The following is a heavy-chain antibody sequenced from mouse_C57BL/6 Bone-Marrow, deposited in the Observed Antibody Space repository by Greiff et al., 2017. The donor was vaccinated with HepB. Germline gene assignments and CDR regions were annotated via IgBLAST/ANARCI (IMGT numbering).Heavy chain of an antibody. V-gene: IGHV5-4*01. J-gene: IGHJ1*03. CDR1: GFTFSSYA. CDR2: ISDGGSYT. CDR3: ARDQTDGYDRYFDV. Sequence: EVQLVESGGGLVKPGGSLKLSCAASGFTFSSYAMSWVRQTPEKRLEWVATISDGGSYTYYPDNVKGRFTISRDNAKNNLYLQMSHLKSEDTAMYYCARDQTDGYDRYFDVWGTGTTVTVSS. D-gene: IGHD2-2*01.